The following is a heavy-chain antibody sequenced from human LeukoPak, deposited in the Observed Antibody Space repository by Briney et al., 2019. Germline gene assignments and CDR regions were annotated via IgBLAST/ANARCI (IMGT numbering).Heavy chain of an antibody. CDR2: IYTSGST. J-gene: IGHJ3*02. CDR3: ARNADASDI. Sequence: ETLSLTCTVSGGSISSYYWSWIRQPPGKGLEWIGYIYTSGSTNYNPSLKSRVTISVDTSKNQFSLKLSSVTAADTAVYYCARNADASDIWGQGTMVTVSS. D-gene: IGHD1-1*01. V-gene: IGHV4-4*09. CDR1: GGSISSYY.